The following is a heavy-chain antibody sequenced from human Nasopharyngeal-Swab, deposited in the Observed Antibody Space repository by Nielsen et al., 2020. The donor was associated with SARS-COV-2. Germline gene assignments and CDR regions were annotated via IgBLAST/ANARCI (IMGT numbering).Heavy chain of an antibody. V-gene: IGHV3-21*01. D-gene: IGHD2-15*01. CDR1: GFRDYS. CDR3: ARGYCSSGSCYAKHYGMDV. Sequence: GESLKISCVDSGFRDYSMNWVRQAPGKGLEWVSSISSSSSDIYSADSVKGRFTISRDNAKNSLYLQMNNLRAEDTAVYYCARGYCSSGSCYAKHYGMDVWGQGTTVTVSS. J-gene: IGHJ6*02. CDR2: ISSSSSDI.